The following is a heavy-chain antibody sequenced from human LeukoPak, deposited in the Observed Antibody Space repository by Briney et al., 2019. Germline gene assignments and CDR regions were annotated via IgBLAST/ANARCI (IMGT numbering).Heavy chain of an antibody. CDR3: ARVICGGDCFDAFDI. J-gene: IGHJ3*02. V-gene: IGHV1-2*02. Sequence: ASVKVSCKASGYTFTGYYMHWVRQAPGQGLEWMGWINPNSGGTNYAQKLQGRVTMTTDSSTSTAYMELRSLRSDDTAVYYCARVICGGDCFDAFDIWGQGTMVTVSS. CDR2: INPNSGGT. D-gene: IGHD2-21*02. CDR1: GYTFTGYY.